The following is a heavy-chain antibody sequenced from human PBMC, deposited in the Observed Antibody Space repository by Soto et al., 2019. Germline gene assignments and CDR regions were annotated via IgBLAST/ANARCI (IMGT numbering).Heavy chain of an antibody. CDR2: ISYDGSNK. CDR3: ARDYYYDSSGYYPPTPPDAFDI. V-gene: IGHV3-30-3*01. D-gene: IGHD3-22*01. Sequence: PGGSLRLSCAASGFTFSSYAMHWVRQAPGKGLEWVAVISYDGSNKYYADSVKGRFTISRDNSKNTLYLQMNSLRAEDTAVYYCARDYYYDSSGYYPPTPPDAFDIWGQGTMVTV. CDR1: GFTFSSYA. J-gene: IGHJ3*02.